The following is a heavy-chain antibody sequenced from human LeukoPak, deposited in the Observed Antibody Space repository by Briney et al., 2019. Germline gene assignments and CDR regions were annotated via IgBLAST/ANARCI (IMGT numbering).Heavy chain of an antibody. D-gene: IGHD6-6*01. V-gene: IGHV3-11*03. CDR1: GFTFTDYY. CDR3: TRLLPSSHHFFDS. CDR2: ISSGSSDT. J-gene: IGHJ4*02. Sequence: GGSLRLSCAASGFTFTDYYMSWIRQAPGKGLEWLSYISSGSSDTNYADSVKGRFTISRDNSENTLYLQMDSLRAEDTAVYYCTRLLPSSHHFFDSWGQGTLVTVSS.